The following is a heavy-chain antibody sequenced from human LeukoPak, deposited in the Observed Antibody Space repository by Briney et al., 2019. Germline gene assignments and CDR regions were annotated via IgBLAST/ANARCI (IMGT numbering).Heavy chain of an antibody. Sequence: GGSLRLSCAASGFTFSSYAMGWVRQAPGKGLEWVANINQDGSEKYYVDSVKGRFTISRDNAKNSLYLQMNSLRAEDTAVYYCARDPTVHQGSDAFDIWGQGTMVTVSS. CDR1: GFTFSSYA. CDR3: ARDPTVHQGSDAFDI. V-gene: IGHV3-7*01. D-gene: IGHD4-4*01. CDR2: INQDGSEK. J-gene: IGHJ3*02.